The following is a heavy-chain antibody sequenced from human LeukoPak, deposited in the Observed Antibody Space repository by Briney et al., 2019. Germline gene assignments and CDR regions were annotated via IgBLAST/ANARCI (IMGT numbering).Heavy chain of an antibody. CDR3: ARVASPFGVVISNWFDP. CDR1: GFTFSSYS. CDR2: ISSSSSTI. V-gene: IGHV3-48*04. D-gene: IGHD3-3*01. Sequence: GGSLRLSCAASGFTFSSYSMNWVRQAPGKGLEWVSYISSSSSTIYYADSVKGRFTISRDNAKNSLYLQMNSLRAEDTAVYYCARVASPFGVVISNWFDPWGQGTLVTVPS. J-gene: IGHJ5*02.